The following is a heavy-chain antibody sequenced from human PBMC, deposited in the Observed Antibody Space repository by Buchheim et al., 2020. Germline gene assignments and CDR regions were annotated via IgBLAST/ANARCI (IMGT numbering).Heavy chain of an antibody. Sequence: QVQLQESGPGLVKPSETLSLICTVSGASITSYYWSWLRQAPGKGLQWIGYISYSGSTNYNPSLKRRVTISADTSKHQFSLKVSSVTTADTALYYCGRAQSTRAPSTVVTNWGQGIL. V-gene: IGHV4-59*01. CDR2: ISYSGST. CDR3: GRAQSTRAPSTVVTN. CDR1: GASITSYY. J-gene: IGHJ4*02. D-gene: IGHD4-23*01.